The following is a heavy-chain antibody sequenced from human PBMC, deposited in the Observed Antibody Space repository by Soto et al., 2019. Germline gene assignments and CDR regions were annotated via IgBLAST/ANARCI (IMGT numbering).Heavy chain of an antibody. V-gene: IGHV1-18*01. CDR1: GYTFSTFG. CDR3: ARCYCSVGSCFTCWHFDL. J-gene: IGHJ2*01. Sequence: QVQVVQSGAEVKKPGASVKVACKASGYTFSTFGMSWVRQAPGQGLEWMGWISVEKGDTNSAQKFQDRVTMTTDTSTGTAYMERRSLTSDDTAVYYCARCYCSVGSCFTCWHFDLWGRGTRVTVSS. CDR2: ISVEKGDT. D-gene: IGHD2-15*01.